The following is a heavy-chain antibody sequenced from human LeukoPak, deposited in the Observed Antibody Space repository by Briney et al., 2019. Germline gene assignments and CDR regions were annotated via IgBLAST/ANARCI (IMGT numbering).Heavy chain of an antibody. D-gene: IGHD2-2*03. V-gene: IGHV3-23*01. CDR2: ISGSGGST. CDR1: GFTLNNAW. Sequence: GGSLRLSCAASGFTLNNAWMSWVRQAPGKGLEWVSAISGSGGSTYYADSVKGRFTISRDNSKNTLYLQMNSLRAEDTAVYYCAKDGYCSSTSCGRFDPWGQGTLVTVSS. CDR3: AKDGYCSSTSCGRFDP. J-gene: IGHJ5*02.